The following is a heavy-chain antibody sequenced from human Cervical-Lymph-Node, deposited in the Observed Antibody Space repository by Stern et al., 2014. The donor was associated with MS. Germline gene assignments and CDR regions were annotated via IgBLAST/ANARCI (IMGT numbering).Heavy chain of an antibody. Sequence: VQLEESGSEVMKPGASVKVSCKASGYTFTTYPINWVRQAPGQGLEWLGWMDTNTGSPTYAQAFTGQYVFSLDTPVSTAFLHISGLKAEDTAVYYCAILQGTGSDSWGQGTLVTVSS. CDR2: MDTNTGSP. V-gene: IGHV7-4-1*02. CDR3: AILQGTGSDS. J-gene: IGHJ4*02. D-gene: IGHD3/OR15-3a*01. CDR1: GYTFTTYP.